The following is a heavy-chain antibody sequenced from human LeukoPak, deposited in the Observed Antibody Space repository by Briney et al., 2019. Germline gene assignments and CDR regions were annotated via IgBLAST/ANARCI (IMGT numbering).Heavy chain of an antibody. CDR2: ISYDGSNK. CDR3: AKDEDIVVVPAATYYYYYGMDV. CDR1: GFTFSSYG. J-gene: IGHJ6*04. D-gene: IGHD2-2*01. V-gene: IGHV3-30*18. Sequence: PGGSLRLSCAASGFTFSSYGMHWVRQAPGKGLEWVAVISYDGSNKYYADSVKGRFTISGDNSKNTLYLQMNSLRAEDTAVYYCAKDEDIVVVPAATYYYYYGMDVWGKGTTVTVSS.